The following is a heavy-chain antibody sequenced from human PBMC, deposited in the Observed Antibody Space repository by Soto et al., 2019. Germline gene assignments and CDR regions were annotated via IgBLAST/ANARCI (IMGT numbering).Heavy chain of an antibody. Sequence: PGGSLRLSCAASGFTFTTYAMSWVRQAPGKGLEWVSAISGSGAKTYYADSVKGRFTISRDNSKNTLYLQMNSLRAEDTAVYHCAKLECSGGSCYSGRLVDYFYYYMDVWGKGTTVTVSS. J-gene: IGHJ6*03. CDR1: GFTFTTYA. CDR3: AKLECSGGSCYSGRLVDYFYYYMDV. V-gene: IGHV3-23*01. CDR2: ISGSGAKT. D-gene: IGHD2-15*01.